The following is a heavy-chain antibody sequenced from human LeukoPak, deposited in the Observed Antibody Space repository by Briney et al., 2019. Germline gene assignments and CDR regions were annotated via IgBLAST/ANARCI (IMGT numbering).Heavy chain of an antibody. CDR2: MNPNSGNT. Sequence: GASVKVSCKASGYTFTSYDINWVRQATGQGLEWMGWMNPNSGNTGYAQKFQGRVTMTRNTSISTAYMELSSLRSEDTAVYYCARVKVMTIFGVVIPLNYGTDVWGQGTTVTVSS. J-gene: IGHJ6*02. D-gene: IGHD3-3*01. V-gene: IGHV1-8*01. CDR3: ARVKVMTIFGVVIPLNYGTDV. CDR1: GYTFTSYD.